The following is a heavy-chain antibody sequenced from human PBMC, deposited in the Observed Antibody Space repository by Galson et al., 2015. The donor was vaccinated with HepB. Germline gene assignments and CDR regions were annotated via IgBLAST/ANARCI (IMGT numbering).Heavy chain of an antibody. D-gene: IGHD3-3*01. CDR2: ISPFNDKA. CDR1: GYSFTNNG. CDR3: ARQYDFWSGKGFDYFDF. J-gene: IGHJ4*02. V-gene: IGHV1-18*01. Sequence: SVKVSCKASGYSFTNNGITWVRQAPGQGLEWMGWISPFNDKANYAQKFQGRVTITTDTSTRTAYMELRSLISDDTAVYYCARQYDFWSGKGFDYFDFWGQGTMVTVSS.